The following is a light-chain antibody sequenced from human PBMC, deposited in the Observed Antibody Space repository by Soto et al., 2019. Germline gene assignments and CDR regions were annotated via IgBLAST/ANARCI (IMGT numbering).Light chain of an antibody. V-gene: IGKV3-20*01. J-gene: IGKJ2*01. CDR1: QTVNSDY. Sequence: ETVLTQSPGTVSLSPGERATLSCTTSQTVNSDYLAWYQQKPGQAPRLLIYGVFNRATGIPDRFSGSGSGTYFTLTISGLEPEDSAVYYCQNDDGSPRTFGQGTNLEI. CDR3: QNDDGSPRT. CDR2: GVF.